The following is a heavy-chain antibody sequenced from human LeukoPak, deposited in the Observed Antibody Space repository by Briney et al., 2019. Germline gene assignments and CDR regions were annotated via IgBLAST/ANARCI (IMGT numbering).Heavy chain of an antibody. V-gene: IGHV4-4*07. CDR3: ARGPPPDFDC. CDR2: IYSSGST. J-gene: IGHJ4*02. CDR1: GGSINTYY. Sequence: SETLSLTCTASGGSINTYYWSWIRQPAGKGLEWIGRIYSSGSTDYNPSLKSRVTMSMDTSKNQFSLKLSSVTAADTAMYYCARGPPPDFDCWGQGTLVTVSS.